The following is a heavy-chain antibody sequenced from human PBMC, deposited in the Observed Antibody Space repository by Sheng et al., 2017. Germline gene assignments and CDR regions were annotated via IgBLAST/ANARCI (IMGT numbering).Heavy chain of an antibody. V-gene: IGHV4-4*07. J-gene: IGHJ4*02. CDR2: IYTSGST. CDR1: GGSISSYY. CDR3: ARESPSPGYSSSWSVY. Sequence: QVQLQESGPGLVKPSETLSLTCTVSGGSISSYYWSWIRQPAGKGLEWIGRIYTSGSTNYNPSLKSRVTMSVDTSKNQFSLKLSSVTAADTAVYYCARESPSPGYSSSWSVYWGQGTLVTVSS. D-gene: IGHD6-13*01.